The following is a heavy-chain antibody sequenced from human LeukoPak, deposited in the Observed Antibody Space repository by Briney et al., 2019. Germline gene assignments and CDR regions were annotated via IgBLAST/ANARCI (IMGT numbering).Heavy chain of an antibody. D-gene: IGHD2-2*01. CDR1: GFTFSRNW. CDR2: ISGSGGST. V-gene: IGHV3-23*01. Sequence: PGGSLRLSCAASGFTFSRNWMHWVRQAPGKGLEWVSAISGSGGSTYYADSVKGRFTISRDNSKNTLYLQMNSLRAEDTAVYYCAKVHAGYQDSHDAFDIWGQGTMVTVSS. CDR3: AKVHAGYQDSHDAFDI. J-gene: IGHJ3*02.